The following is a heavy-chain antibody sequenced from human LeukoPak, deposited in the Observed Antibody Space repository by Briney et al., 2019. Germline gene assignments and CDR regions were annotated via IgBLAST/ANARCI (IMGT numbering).Heavy chain of an antibody. V-gene: IGHV3-30*02. Sequence: GGSLRLSCAASGFTFSSYGMHWVRQAPGKGLEWVAFIRYDGSNKYYADSVKGRFTISRDNSKNTLYLQMNSLRAEDTAVYYCANSGYCSSTSCYDPYYYYYMDVWGKGTTVTISS. J-gene: IGHJ6*03. CDR1: GFTFSSYG. CDR2: IRYDGSNK. CDR3: ANSGYCSSTSCYDPYYYYYMDV. D-gene: IGHD2-2*01.